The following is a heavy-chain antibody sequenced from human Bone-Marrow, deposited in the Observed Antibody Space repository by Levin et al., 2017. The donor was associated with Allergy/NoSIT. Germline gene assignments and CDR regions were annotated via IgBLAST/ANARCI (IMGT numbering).Heavy chain of an antibody. CDR2: ISGSGTST. CDR3: ARDSLHEEVSANFWYFDL. D-gene: IGHD5-18*01. J-gene: IGHJ2*01. CDR1: GFTFSSHA. Sequence: GGSLRLSCAVSGFTFSSHAMNWVRLAPGKGLEWVSVISGSGTSTYYADSVRGRFTISRDNSKNTLYLQMNSLGAEDTAVYFCARDSLHEEVSANFWYFDLWGRGTLVTVSS. V-gene: IGHV3-23*01.